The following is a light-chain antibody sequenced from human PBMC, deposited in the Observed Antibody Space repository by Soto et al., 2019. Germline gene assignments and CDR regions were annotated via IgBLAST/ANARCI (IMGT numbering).Light chain of an antibody. CDR2: DAS. CDR1: QSITNY. CDR3: QKRGTWPQ. J-gene: IGKJ5*01. V-gene: IGKV3-11*01. Sequence: IVLTQSPATLYLSPGETATLSFRASQSITNYLAWYQHTPGQAPRILILDASNRATGIPARLSGSGSGTDFTLTSSGLEAADSAMSYCQKRGTWPQFGQGTRLEIK.